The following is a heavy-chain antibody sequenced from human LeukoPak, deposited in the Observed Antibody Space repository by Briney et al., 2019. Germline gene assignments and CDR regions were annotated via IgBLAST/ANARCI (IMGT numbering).Heavy chain of an antibody. J-gene: IGHJ5*02. D-gene: IGHD3-22*01. Sequence: ASVKVSCKASGGTFSSYAISWVRQAPGQGLEWMGGIIPIFGTANYAQKFQGRVTITADKSTSTAYMELSSLRSEDTAVYYCARRVRYDSSGYGFSWFDPWGQGTLVTVSS. CDR3: ARRVRYDSSGYGFSWFDP. V-gene: IGHV1-69*06. CDR2: IIPIFGTA. CDR1: GGTFSSYA.